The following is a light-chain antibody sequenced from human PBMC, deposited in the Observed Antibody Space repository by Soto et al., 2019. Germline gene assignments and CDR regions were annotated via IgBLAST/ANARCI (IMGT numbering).Light chain of an antibody. Sequence: DIQMTQSPSTLSASVGDRVTITCRASQSISTWLAWYQQKPGKAPKLLIYDASSLESGVPSRFSGSVSGTEFTLTISSLQPDDFATYYCQQYNSYSGTFGGGTKVEIK. CDR1: QSISTW. V-gene: IGKV1-5*01. CDR3: QQYNSYSGT. CDR2: DAS. J-gene: IGKJ4*01.